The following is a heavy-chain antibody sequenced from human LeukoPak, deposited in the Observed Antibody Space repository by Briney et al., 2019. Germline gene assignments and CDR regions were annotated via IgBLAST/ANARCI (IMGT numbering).Heavy chain of an antibody. Sequence: SETLSLTCTVSGGSISSYYWSWIRQPAGKGLEWIGRMYISGSTNYNPSLKSRVTMSVDTSKKQFSLKLSSVTAADTAVYYCARVKYSSSWYPFDYWGQGTLVTVSS. CDR1: GGSISSYY. CDR3: ARVKYSSSWYPFDY. CDR2: MYISGST. D-gene: IGHD6-13*01. V-gene: IGHV4-4*07. J-gene: IGHJ4*02.